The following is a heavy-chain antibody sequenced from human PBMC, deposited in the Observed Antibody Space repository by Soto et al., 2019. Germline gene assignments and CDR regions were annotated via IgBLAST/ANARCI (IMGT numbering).Heavy chain of an antibody. CDR1: GFTFTSYS. CDR3: ASGAVTGDFDY. Sequence: EVQLVESGGGLVKPGGSLRLSCAASGFTFTSYSMNWVRQAPGKGLEWVSSISSSSSYMYYADSVKGRFTISRDNANDSLYLEMNGLSAEDTAVCYCASGAVTGDFDYWCQGTLVTVSS. V-gene: IGHV3-21*01. CDR2: ISSSSSYM. J-gene: IGHJ4*02. D-gene: IGHD4-17*01.